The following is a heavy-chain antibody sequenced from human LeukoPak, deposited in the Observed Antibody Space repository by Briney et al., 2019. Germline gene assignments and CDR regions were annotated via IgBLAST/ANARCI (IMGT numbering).Heavy chain of an antibody. V-gene: IGHV3-53*03. D-gene: IGHD6-19*01. J-gene: IGHJ4*02. CDR2: IYNTGNT. Sequence: GGSLRLSCAASGFTVSSNCMIWVRQPPGKGLEWVSVIYNTGNTYHAGSVRGRFTISRDDAKKSVYLQMNSLRAEDTAVYYCASSLSSGWGPVDDYWGQGIMVTVSS. CDR1: GFTVSSNC. CDR3: ASSLSSGWGPVDDY.